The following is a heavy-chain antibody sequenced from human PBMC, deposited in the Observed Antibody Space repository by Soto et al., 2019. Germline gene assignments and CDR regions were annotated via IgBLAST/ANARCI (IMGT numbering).Heavy chain of an antibody. J-gene: IGHJ6*02. D-gene: IGHD6-13*01. CDR2: IIPIFGTA. Sequence: SVKVSCKASGGTLSSYAISWVRQAPGQGLEWMGGIIPIFGTANYAQKFQGRVTITADKSTSTAYMELSSLRSEDTAVYYCARGIAAAGKYYYYYGMDVWGQGTTVTVSS. CDR3: ARGIAAAGKYYYYYGMDV. CDR1: GGTLSSYA. V-gene: IGHV1-69*06.